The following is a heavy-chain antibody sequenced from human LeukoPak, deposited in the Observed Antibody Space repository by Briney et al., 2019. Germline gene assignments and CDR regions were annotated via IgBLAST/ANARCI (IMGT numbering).Heavy chain of an antibody. Sequence: PGGSLRLSCAASGFTLSSYAMPWVRQAPGKGLECVAVIWHDGSNKYYTDSVKGRFTISRDNSQNTLYLQMNNLRAEDTAVYYCARGGWFGQLLPNDYWGQGTLVTVSS. J-gene: IGHJ4*02. CDR2: IWHDGSNK. D-gene: IGHD3-10*01. V-gene: IGHV3-33*01. CDR3: ARGGWFGQLLPNDY. CDR1: GFTLSSYA.